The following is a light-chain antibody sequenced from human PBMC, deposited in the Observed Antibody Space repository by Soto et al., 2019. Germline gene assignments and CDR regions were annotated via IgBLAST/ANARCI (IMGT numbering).Light chain of an antibody. CDR2: GAS. Sequence: EIVLTQSPGTLSLSAGERATLSCRASQSVGSSYLAWYQQKPGQAPTVLIYGASSRATVIPDTFSGSGSGTDFTLTISRLEPEDFAVYYCQNYDTSPTFGQGTKVEI. J-gene: IGKJ1*01. CDR1: QSVGSSY. V-gene: IGKV3-20*01. CDR3: QNYDTSPT.